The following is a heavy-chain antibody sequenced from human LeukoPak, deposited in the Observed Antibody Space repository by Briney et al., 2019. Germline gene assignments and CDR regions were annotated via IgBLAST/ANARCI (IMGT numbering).Heavy chain of an antibody. V-gene: IGHV3-7*01. Sequence: GGSLRLSCAASGFTFTRYWMSWVRQAPGRGLEWVANTKQDGSETHYVDSVKGRFTISRDNARNLVYLQMNSLRDDDTAVYYCARDGDYIMPPFDYWGQGILVTVSS. CDR3: ARDGDYIMPPFDY. J-gene: IGHJ4*02. CDR2: TKQDGSET. D-gene: IGHD4-17*01. CDR1: GFTFTRYW.